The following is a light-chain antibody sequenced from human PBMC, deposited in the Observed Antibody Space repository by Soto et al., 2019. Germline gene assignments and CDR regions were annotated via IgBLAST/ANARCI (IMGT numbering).Light chain of an antibody. CDR3: QQYYSYPGLT. J-gene: IGKJ4*01. CDR2: AAS. V-gene: IGKV1-8*01. Sequence: AIRMTQSPSSFSESTGDRVTITCRASQGISRYLACYQQKPGKAPKLLIYAASTLQSGDPSRFSGSGSGTDYTLTNSCLQSEDFATYYCQQYYSYPGLTFGGGTKVEIK. CDR1: QGISRY.